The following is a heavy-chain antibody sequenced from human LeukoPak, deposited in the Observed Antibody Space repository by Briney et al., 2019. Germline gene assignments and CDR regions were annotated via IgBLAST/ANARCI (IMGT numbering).Heavy chain of an antibody. J-gene: IGHJ4*02. V-gene: IGHV3-21*04. Sequence: GGSLRLSCAASGFTFSSYSMNWVRQAPGKGLEWVSSISSSSSYIYYADSVKGRFTISRDNSKNTLYLQMNSLRAEDTAVYYCAKEVGYDSSGYDDFWGQGTLVTVSS. CDR3: AKEVGYDSSGYDDF. CDR1: GFTFSSYS. D-gene: IGHD3-22*01. CDR2: ISSSSSYI.